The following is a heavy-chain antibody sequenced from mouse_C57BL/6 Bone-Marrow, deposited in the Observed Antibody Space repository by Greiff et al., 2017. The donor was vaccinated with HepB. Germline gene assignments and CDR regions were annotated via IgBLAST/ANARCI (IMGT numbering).Heavy chain of an antibody. J-gene: IGHJ2*01. CDR1: GYTFTDYN. CDR3: ARGDYYGSSYDY. V-gene: IGHV1-18*01. Sequence: EVKLMESGPELVKPGASVKIPCKASGYTFTDYNMDWVKQSHGKSLEWIGDINPNNGGTIYNQKFKGKATLTVDKSSSTAYMELRSLTSADTAVYYCARGDYYGSSYDYWGQGTTLTVSS. CDR2: INPNNGGT. D-gene: IGHD1-1*01.